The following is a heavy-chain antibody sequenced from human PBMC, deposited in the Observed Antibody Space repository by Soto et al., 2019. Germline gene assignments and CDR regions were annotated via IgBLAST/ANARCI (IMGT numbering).Heavy chain of an antibody. CDR3: ARDYGETWNGVSYRFDY. CDR1: GGSISSSNW. V-gene: IGHV4-4*02. J-gene: IGHJ4*02. Sequence: SETLSLTCAVSGGSISSSNWWSWVRQPPGKGLEWIGEIYHSGSTNYNPSLKSRVTISVDKSKNQFSLKLSSATAADTAVYYCARDYGETWNGVSYRFDYWGQGTLVTVSS. CDR2: IYHSGST. D-gene: IGHD1-1*01.